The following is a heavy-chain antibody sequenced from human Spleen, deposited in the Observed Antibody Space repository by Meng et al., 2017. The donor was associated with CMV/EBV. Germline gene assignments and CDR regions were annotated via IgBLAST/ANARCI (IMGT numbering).Heavy chain of an antibody. CDR2: IIPIIDKV. CDR1: GDTLIVYG. J-gene: IGHJ5*02. D-gene: IGHD6-13*01. V-gene: IGHV1-69*04. CDR3: AREGLTSWYSYWFDP. Sequence: YGDTLIVYGFNWVRQAPGQGLEWMGRIIPIIDKVNYAQKFQGRVTITADQSTTTAYMELSSLTSEDTAVYYCAREGLTSWYSYWFDPWGQGTLVTVSS.